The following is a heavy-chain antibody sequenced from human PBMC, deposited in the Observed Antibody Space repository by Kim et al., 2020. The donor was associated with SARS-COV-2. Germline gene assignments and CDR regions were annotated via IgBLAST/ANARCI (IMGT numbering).Heavy chain of an antibody. CDR3: TRALSVPRYCSSTSCGSGRRNWFDT. Sequence: GGSLRLSCTASGFTFGDYAMSWFRQAPGKGLEWVGFIRSKAYGGTTEYAASVKGRFTISRDDSKSIAYLQMNSLKTEDTAVYYCTRALSVPRYCSSTSCGSGRRNWFDTWGQGTRVTVSS. J-gene: IGHJ5*02. V-gene: IGHV3-49*03. CDR1: GFTFGDYA. CDR2: IRSKAYGGTT. D-gene: IGHD2-2*01.